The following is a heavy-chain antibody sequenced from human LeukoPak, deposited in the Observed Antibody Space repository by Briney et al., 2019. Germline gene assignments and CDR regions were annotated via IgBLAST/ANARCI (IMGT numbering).Heavy chain of an antibody. CDR2: ISGSGGST. V-gene: IGHV3-23*01. J-gene: IGHJ4*02. CDR3: AKGRVLRYFDWSPMFDY. CDR1: GFTFSSYA. Sequence: PGGSLRLSCAASGFTFSSYAMSWVRQAPGKGLEWVSAISGSGGSTFYADSVKGRFTISRDNYKNTLYLQMNSLRAEDTAVYYCAKGRVLRYFDWSPMFDYWGQGTLVTVSS. D-gene: IGHD3-9*01.